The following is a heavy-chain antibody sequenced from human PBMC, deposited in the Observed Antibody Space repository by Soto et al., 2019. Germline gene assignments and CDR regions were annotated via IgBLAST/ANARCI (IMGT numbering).Heavy chain of an antibody. J-gene: IGHJ4*02. CDR1: GFTFSSYG. Sequence: QVQLVESGGGVVQPGRSLRLSCAASGFTFSSYGMHWVRQAPGKGLEWVAVISYDGCNKYYADSVKGRFTISRDNSKNTLYLQMNSLRPEDTAVFYCATTDYDYVWGSYRYGDFDYWGQGTLVTVSS. V-gene: IGHV3-30*03. CDR2: ISYDGCNK. D-gene: IGHD3-16*02. CDR3: ATTDYDYVWGSYRYGDFDY.